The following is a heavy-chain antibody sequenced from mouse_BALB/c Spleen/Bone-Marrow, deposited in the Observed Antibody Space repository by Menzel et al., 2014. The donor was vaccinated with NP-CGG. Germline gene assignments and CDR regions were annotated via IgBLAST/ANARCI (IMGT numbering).Heavy chain of an antibody. CDR1: GYIFTSYT. D-gene: IGHD1-1*01. CDR3: AREGTYYAYFDY. Sequence: QVQLQQSAAELARPGASVKLSCKASGYIFTSYTMQWIEQRPGQGLEWIGYINPSIGYTEYNQKFKDKTTLTADTSSSTTYMQLSSLTSEDSAVYYCAREGTYYAYFDYWGQGTTLTVSS. CDR2: INPSIGYT. J-gene: IGHJ2*01. V-gene: IGHV1-4*02.